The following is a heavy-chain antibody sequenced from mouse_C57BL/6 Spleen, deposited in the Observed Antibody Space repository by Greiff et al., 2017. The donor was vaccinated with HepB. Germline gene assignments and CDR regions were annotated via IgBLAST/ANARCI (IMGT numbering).Heavy chain of an antibody. CDR2: IHPSDSDT. V-gene: IGHV1-74*01. CDR1: GYTFTSYW. Sequence: QVQLKQPGAELVKPGASVKVSCKASGYTFTSYWMHWVKQRPGQGLEWIGRIHPSDSDTNYNQKFKGKATLTVDKSSSTAYMQLSSLTSEDSAVYYCAIGLGDWYFDVWGTGTTVTVSS. J-gene: IGHJ1*03. CDR3: AIGLGDWYFDV.